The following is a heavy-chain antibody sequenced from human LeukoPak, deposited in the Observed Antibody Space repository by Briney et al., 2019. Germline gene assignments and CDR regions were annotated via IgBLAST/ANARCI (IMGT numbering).Heavy chain of an antibody. V-gene: IGHV1-69*05. CDR1: GGIFSSYA. Sequence: GASVKVSCKASGGIFSSYAISWVRQAPGQGLEWMGGIIPIFGTANYAQKFQGRVTITTDESTSTAYMELSSLRSEDTAVYYCARDRTHYCDSSGSAFDIWGQGTMVTVSS. J-gene: IGHJ3*02. D-gene: IGHD3-22*01. CDR2: IIPIFGTA. CDR3: ARDRTHYCDSSGSAFDI.